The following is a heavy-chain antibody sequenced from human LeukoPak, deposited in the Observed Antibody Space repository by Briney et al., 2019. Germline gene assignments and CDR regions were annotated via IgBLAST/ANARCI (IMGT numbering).Heavy chain of an antibody. CDR3: ARSSFGDTDY. V-gene: IGHV3-21*01. Sequence: SGGSLRLSCAASGFTFSSYSMNWVRQAPGKGLEWVSSIRSSGSSIYYADSVKGRFTISRDNAKNSLYLQMNSLRAEDTAVYYCARSSFGDTDYWGQGTLVTVSS. J-gene: IGHJ4*02. CDR1: GFTFSSYS. CDR2: IRSSGSSI. D-gene: IGHD3-16*01.